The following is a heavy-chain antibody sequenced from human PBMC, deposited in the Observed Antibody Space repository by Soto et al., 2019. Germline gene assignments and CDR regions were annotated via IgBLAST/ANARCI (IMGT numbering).Heavy chain of an antibody. J-gene: IGHJ4*02. V-gene: IGHV3-66*01. CDR3: ARGRSASSDFDS. CDR1: GFTVSTYY. CDR2: VYSGGTT. D-gene: IGHD3-10*01. Sequence: PAGSLRLSCAASGFTVSTYYMNWVRQAPGEGLEWVSVVYSGGTTYYADSVRGRFTISRDNSKSTLFLQMNSLRAEDTAVYYCARGRSASSDFDSWGQGTLVTVSS.